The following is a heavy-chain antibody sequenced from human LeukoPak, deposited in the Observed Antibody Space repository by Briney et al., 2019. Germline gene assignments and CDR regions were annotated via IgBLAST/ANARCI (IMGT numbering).Heavy chain of an antibody. D-gene: IGHD2-8*02. CDR2: ISSSTSSK. Sequence: GGSLRLSCAASGFTFSTYSMNWVRQAPGKGLEWVSSISSSTSSKYYADSVKGRFTISRDNAKNSLYLQMNSLRAEDTAVYYCARLKIYYTGGVCLSPIDYWGQGTLVTVSS. CDR1: GFTFSTYS. V-gene: IGHV3-21*01. CDR3: ARLKIYYTGGVCLSPIDY. J-gene: IGHJ4*02.